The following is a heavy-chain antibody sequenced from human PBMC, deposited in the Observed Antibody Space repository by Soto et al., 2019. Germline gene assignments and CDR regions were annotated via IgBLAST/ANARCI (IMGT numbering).Heavy chain of an antibody. D-gene: IGHD3-3*01. CDR1: GGSISNNNYY. J-gene: IGHJ4*02. V-gene: IGHV4-39*01. Sequence: QLQLQESGPGLVKPSETLSLTCTVSGGSISNNNYYWGWIRQPPGEGLGWIGNVYYSGSTYYNPSLKSRVTLAVDTSKNQFSLKLSSVTAADPAIYYCASVGGVDDYWGQGILVTVSS. CDR3: ASVGGVDDY. CDR2: VYYSGST.